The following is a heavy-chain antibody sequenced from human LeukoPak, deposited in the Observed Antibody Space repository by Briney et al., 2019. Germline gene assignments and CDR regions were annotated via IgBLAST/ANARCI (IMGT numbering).Heavy chain of an antibody. Sequence: GGSLRLSCAASGFTFSSYGMHWVRQAPGKGLEWVAVIWYDGSNKYYADSVKGRFTISRDNSKNTLYLQMNSLRAEDTAVYYCARDNYSTPFDYWGQGTLVTVSS. V-gene: IGHV3-33*01. CDR3: ARDNYSTPFDY. CDR1: GFTFSSYG. D-gene: IGHD6-13*01. CDR2: IWYDGSNK. J-gene: IGHJ4*02.